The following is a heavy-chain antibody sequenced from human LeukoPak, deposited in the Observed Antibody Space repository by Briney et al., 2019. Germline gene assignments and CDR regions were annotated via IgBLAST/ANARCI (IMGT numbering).Heavy chain of an antibody. CDR2: INHSGST. V-gene: IGHV4-34*01. D-gene: IGHD2-15*01. Sequence: SETLSLTCAVYGGSFSGYYWSWIRQPPGKGLEWIGEINHSGSTNYNPSLKSRVTISVDTSKNQFSLKLSSVTAADTAVYYCARRVDSADDYWGQGTLVTVSS. CDR3: ARRVDSADDY. J-gene: IGHJ4*02. CDR1: GGSFSGYY.